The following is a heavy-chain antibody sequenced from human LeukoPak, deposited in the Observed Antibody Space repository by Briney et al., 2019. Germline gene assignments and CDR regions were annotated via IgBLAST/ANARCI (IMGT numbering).Heavy chain of an antibody. CDR1: GFTFSSYS. CDR3: ARDSAAGDIDY. Sequence: GGSLRLSCAASGFTFSSYSMNWVRQAPGKGLEWVSSISSSSSYIYYADSVKGRFTISRDNAKNSLYLQMNSLRAEDTAMYYCARDSAAGDIDYWGQGTLVTVSS. D-gene: IGHD6-13*01. V-gene: IGHV3-21*01. CDR2: ISSSSSYI. J-gene: IGHJ4*02.